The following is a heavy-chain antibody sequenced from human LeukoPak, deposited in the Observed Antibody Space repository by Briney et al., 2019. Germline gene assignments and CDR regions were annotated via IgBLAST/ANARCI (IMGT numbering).Heavy chain of an antibody. Sequence: GGSLRLSCAASGFTFRTYAMSWVRQAPGKGLEWVAVISYDGSNKYYADSVKGRFTISRDNSKNTLYLQMNSLRPEDTAVYYCAIPQMYYYDSSGLRVGYWGQGTLVTVSS. J-gene: IGHJ4*02. D-gene: IGHD3-22*01. CDR2: ISYDGSNK. CDR3: AIPQMYYYDSSGLRVGY. CDR1: GFTFRTYA. V-gene: IGHV3-30*03.